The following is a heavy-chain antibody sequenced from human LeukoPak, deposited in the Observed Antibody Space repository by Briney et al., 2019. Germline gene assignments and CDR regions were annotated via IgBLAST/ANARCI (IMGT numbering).Heavy chain of an antibody. V-gene: IGHV3-23*01. CDR1: GFTFSNYA. J-gene: IGHJ3*01. D-gene: IGHD3-3*01. CDR3: ASVAIITIFT. Sequence: GGSLRLSCADSGFTFSNYAMSWVRQAPGKGPEWVSGISRSGDITYYADSVKGRFTISRDNSKNTLYLHMNSLRAEDTAIYYCASVAIITIFTWGHGPMVTVSS. CDR2: ISRSGDIT.